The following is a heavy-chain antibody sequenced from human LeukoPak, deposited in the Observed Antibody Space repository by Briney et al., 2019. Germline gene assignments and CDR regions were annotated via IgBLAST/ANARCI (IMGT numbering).Heavy chain of an antibody. CDR3: AKGRRYSSRYYYYYGMDV. Sequence: GGSLRLSCAASGFTFSSYAMSWVRQAPGKGLEWVSAISGSGGSTYYADSVKGRFTISRDNSKNTLYLQMNSLRAEDTAVYYCAKGRRYSSRYYYYYGMDVWGQGTTVTVSS. V-gene: IGHV3-23*01. CDR2: ISGSGGST. CDR1: GFTFSSYA. D-gene: IGHD6-13*01. J-gene: IGHJ6*02.